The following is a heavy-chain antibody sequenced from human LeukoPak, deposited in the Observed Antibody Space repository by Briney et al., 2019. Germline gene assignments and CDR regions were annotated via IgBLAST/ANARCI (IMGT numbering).Heavy chain of an antibody. CDR3: ARDKGQWLDYYYHGMDV. V-gene: IGHV3-30-3*01. J-gene: IGHJ6*02. Sequence: PGGSLRLSCAASGFTFSSYAMHWVRQAPGKGLEWVAVISYDGSNKYYADSVKGRFTISRDNSKNTLYLQMNSLRAEDTAVYYCARDKGQWLDYYYHGMDVWGQGTTVTVSS. CDR2: ISYDGSNK. CDR1: GFTFSSYA. D-gene: IGHD6-19*01.